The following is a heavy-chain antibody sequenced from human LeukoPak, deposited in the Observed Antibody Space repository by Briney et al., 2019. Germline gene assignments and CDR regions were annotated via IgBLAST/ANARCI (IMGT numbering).Heavy chain of an antibody. Sequence: GGSLRLSCAASGFTFSSYAMHWVRQAPGKGLEWVAVISYDGSNKYYADSVKGRFTISRGNAKNSLYLQMNSLRAEDTAVYYCARTRSRKETYYFDYWGQGTLVTVSS. J-gene: IGHJ4*02. CDR2: ISYDGSNK. CDR1: GFTFSSYA. V-gene: IGHV3-30-3*01. D-gene: IGHD4-17*01. CDR3: ARTRSRKETYYFDY.